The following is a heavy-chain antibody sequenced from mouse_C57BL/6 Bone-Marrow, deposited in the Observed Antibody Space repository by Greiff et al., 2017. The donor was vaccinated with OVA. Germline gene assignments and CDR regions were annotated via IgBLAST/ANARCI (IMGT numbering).Heavy chain of an antibody. CDR2: INPSTGGT. D-gene: IGHD1-1*01. CDR1: GYSFTGYY. CDR3: ANYYGSPYWYFDV. Sequence: EVQLQQSGPELVKPGASVKISCKASGYSFTGYYMNWVKQSPEKSLEWIGEINPSTGGTTYNQKFKAKATLTVDKSSSTAYMQLKSLTSADSAVYYCANYYGSPYWYFDVWGTGTTVTVSS. J-gene: IGHJ1*03. V-gene: IGHV1-42*01.